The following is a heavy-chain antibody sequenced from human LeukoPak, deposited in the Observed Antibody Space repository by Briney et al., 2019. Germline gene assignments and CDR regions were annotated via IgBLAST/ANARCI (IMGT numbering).Heavy chain of an antibody. Sequence: SETLSLTCSVSGGSISSSRYYWGWIRQPPGKGLEWIGSIYYSGSTYNNPSLKSRVTISVDTSKNQSSLKLSSVAAADTAIYYCARLSGWHAGYYFDYWGQGTLVTVSS. CDR2: IYYSGST. V-gene: IGHV4-39*01. CDR3: ARLSGWHAGYYFDY. J-gene: IGHJ4*02. D-gene: IGHD6-19*01. CDR1: GGSISSSRYY.